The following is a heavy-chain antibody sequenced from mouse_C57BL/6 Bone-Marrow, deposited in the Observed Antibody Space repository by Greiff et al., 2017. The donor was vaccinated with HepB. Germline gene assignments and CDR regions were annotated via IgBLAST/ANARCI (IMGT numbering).Heavy chain of an antibody. CDR3: ADWDWFAY. D-gene: IGHD4-1*01. CDR2: ISDGGSYT. V-gene: IGHV5-4*01. Sequence: VQLKESGGGLVKPGGSLKLSCAASGFTFSSYAMSWVRQTPEKRLEWVATISDGGSYTYYPDNVKGRFTISRDNAKNNLYLQMSHLKSEDTAMYYCADWDWFAYWGQGTLVTVSA. CDR1: GFTFSSYA. J-gene: IGHJ3*01.